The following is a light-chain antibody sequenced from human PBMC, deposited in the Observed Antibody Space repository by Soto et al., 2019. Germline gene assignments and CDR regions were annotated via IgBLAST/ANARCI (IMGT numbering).Light chain of an antibody. J-gene: IGLJ3*02. CDR2: DDR. CDR3: QVWDRNSDHPGV. CDR1: NIGSKG. Sequence: SYELTQPPSVSVAPGQTASITCGGNNIGSKGVHWYQQKPGQAPVLVVYDDRDRPSGIPERFSGSNSGNTATLTISRVEGGYEGDYYCQVWDRNSDHPGVFGGGTKLTVL. V-gene: IGLV3-21*02.